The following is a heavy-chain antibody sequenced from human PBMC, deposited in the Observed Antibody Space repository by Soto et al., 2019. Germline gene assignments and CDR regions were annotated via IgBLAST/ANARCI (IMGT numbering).Heavy chain of an antibody. Sequence: QEQLQESGPRLVKPSETLSLTCSVSGGSISNYHWSWIRQPPRKGLEWIGYISYTESTNYSPSLKIRVTVLRATSKKQFSLKLSSVTAADTAVYCCARVAADAYWTGYADYWGQGTRVTVSS. CDR1: GGSISNYH. D-gene: IGHD3-3*01. CDR3: ARVAADAYWTGYADY. V-gene: IGHV4-59*01. CDR2: ISYTEST. J-gene: IGHJ4*02.